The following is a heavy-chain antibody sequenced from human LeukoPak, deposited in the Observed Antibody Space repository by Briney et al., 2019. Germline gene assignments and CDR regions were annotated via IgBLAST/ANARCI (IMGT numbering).Heavy chain of an antibody. CDR3: ARAPDYYDSSGYPRDAFDI. J-gene: IGHJ3*02. D-gene: IGHD3-22*01. Sequence: SGTLSLTCAVSGGSISSSNWWSWVRQPPGKGLEWIGEIYHSGSTNYNPSLKSRVTISVDTSKNQFSLKLSSVTAADTAVYYCARAPDYYDSSGYPRDAFDIWGQGTMVTVSS. V-gene: IGHV4-4*02. CDR2: IYHSGST. CDR1: GGSISSSNW.